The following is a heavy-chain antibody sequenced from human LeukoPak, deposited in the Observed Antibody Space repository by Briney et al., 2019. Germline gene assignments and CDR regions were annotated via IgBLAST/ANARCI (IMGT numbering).Heavy chain of an antibody. CDR2: IYYSGST. D-gene: IGHD5-18*01. J-gene: IGHJ5*02. V-gene: IGHV4-39*07. CDR3: ASIPPGGWIQLVA. CDR1: GGCISSSSYY. Sequence: SETLSLTCTVSGGCISSSSYYWGWIRQPPGKGLEWMGRIYYSGSTYYNPSLKRRVTISVETSKNQFSLKLSSVTAADTAVYYCASIPPGGWIQLVAWGQGTLVTVSS.